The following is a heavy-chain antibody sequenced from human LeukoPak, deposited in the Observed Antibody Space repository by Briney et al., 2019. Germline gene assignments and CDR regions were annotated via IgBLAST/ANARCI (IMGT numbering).Heavy chain of an antibody. CDR2: IKQDGSEK. CDR3: ARLLPPYYGSGSYGVDY. D-gene: IGHD3-10*01. Sequence: PGGSLRLSCAASGFTFSSYWMSWVRQAPGKGLEWVANIKQDGSEKYYVDSVKGRFTISRDNAKNSLYLQMNSLRAEDTAVYYCARLLPPYYGSGSYGVDYWGQGTLDTVSS. J-gene: IGHJ4*02. CDR1: GFTFSSYW. V-gene: IGHV3-7*01.